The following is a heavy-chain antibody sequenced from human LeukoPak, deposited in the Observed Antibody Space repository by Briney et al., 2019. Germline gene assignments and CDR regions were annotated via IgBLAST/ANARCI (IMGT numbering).Heavy chain of an antibody. CDR1: GYSITTVYW. Sequence: SETLSLTCAVSGYSITTVYWWGWIRQTPGRGLEWIGSLHHSGITSYNLSLKSRVTISVDTSKNQFSLRLSSVTAADTAVYYCARVGGNDSTGHYSVDYWGQGTLVTVSS. V-gene: IGHV4-38-2*01. CDR3: ARVGGNDSTGHYSVDY. CDR2: LHHSGIT. J-gene: IGHJ4*02. D-gene: IGHD3-22*01.